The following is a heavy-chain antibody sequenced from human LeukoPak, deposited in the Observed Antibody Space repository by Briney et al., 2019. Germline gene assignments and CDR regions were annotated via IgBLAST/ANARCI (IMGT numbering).Heavy chain of an antibody. V-gene: IGHV1-2*02. CDR3: ARARYSSGWYYFDY. J-gene: IGHJ4*02. D-gene: IGHD6-19*01. CDR1: GYTFTGYY. Sequence: ASVKVSCKASGYTFTGYYMHWVRQAPGQGLEWMGWINPNSGGTNYAQKFQGRVTMTRDTSISTAYMELSRLRSDGTAVYYCARARYSSGWYYFDYWGQGTLVTVSS. CDR2: INPNSGGT.